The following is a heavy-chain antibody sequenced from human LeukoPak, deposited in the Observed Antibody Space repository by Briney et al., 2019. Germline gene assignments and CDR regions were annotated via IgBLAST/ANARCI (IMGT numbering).Heavy chain of an antibody. CDR3: ARVSRYCSGGSCKYYFDY. J-gene: IGHJ4*02. Sequence: PSETLSLTCTVSGYSISSSYYWSWIRQPPGKGLEWIGYIYYSGSTNYNPSLKSRVTISVDTSKNQFSLKLSSVTAADTAVYYCARVSRYCSGGSCKYYFDYWGQGTLVTVSS. CDR2: IYYSGST. V-gene: IGHV4-61*01. CDR1: GYSISSSYY. D-gene: IGHD2-15*01.